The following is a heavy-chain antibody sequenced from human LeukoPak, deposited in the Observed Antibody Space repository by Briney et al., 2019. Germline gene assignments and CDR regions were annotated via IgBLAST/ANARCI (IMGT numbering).Heavy chain of an antibody. CDR1: GYTFTSYG. CDR3: AREDIVDDGYYYGMDV. CDR2: ISAYNGNT. Sequence: GASVKVSCKASGYTFTSYGISWVRQAPGQGLEWMGWISAYNGNTNYAQKLQGRVTMTTDTSTSTAYMELRSLRSDDTAVYYCAREDIVDDGYYYGMDVWGQGTTVTVSS. D-gene: IGHD2-15*01. V-gene: IGHV1-18*01. J-gene: IGHJ6*02.